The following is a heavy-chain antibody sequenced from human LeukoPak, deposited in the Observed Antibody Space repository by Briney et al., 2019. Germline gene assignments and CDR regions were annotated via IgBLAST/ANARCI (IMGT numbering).Heavy chain of an antibody. Sequence: GGSLRLSCVGSGFTFSSRAMSWVRQAPEKGLEWVSGIYESGQTTHYADSVKGRFSISRDNSKNTLYLQMDSLRGEDTAIYYCAKDYRIGYSDHFDYWGQGALVTVSS. CDR1: GFTFSSRA. D-gene: IGHD2-21*01. V-gene: IGHV3-23*01. J-gene: IGHJ4*02. CDR3: AKDYRIGYSDHFDY. CDR2: IYESGQTT.